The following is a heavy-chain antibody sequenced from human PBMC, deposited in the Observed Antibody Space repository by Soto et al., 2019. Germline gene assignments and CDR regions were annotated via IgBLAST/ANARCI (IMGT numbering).Heavy chain of an antibody. CDR1: GFTFSSYA. V-gene: IGHV3-30-3*01. CDR3: ASRKVDTAMVYGGY. Sequence: GGSLRLSCAASGFTFSSYAMHWVRQAPGKVLEWVAVISYDGSNKYYADSVKGRFTISRDNSKNTLYLQMNSLRAEDTAVYDCASRKVDTAMVYGGYWGQGTLVTVSS. D-gene: IGHD5-18*01. CDR2: ISYDGSNK. J-gene: IGHJ4*02.